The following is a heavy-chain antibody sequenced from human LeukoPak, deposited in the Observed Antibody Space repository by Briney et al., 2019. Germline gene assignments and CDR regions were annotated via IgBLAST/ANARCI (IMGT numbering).Heavy chain of an antibody. J-gene: IGHJ6*03. V-gene: IGHV1-2*02. CDR3: ARNYDFWSGYYPKNYYYYYYMDV. CDR2: IKPNSGGT. Sequence: ASVKDSCKASGYTFTGYYMHWVRQAPGQGLEWMGWIKPNSGGTNYAQKFQGRVTMTRDTSISTAYMELSRLRFDDTAVYYCARNYDFWSGYYPKNYYYYYYMDVWGKGTTVTVSS. CDR1: GYTFTGYY. D-gene: IGHD3-3*01.